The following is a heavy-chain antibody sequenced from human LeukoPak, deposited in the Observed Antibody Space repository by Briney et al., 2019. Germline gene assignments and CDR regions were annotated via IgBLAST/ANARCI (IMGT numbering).Heavy chain of an antibody. V-gene: IGHV1-8*01. Sequence: GASVKVSCKASGYTFTSYDINWVRQATGQGLEWMGWMNPNSGNTGYAQKFHGRVTMTRNTSISTAYMELSSLRSEDTAVYYCASDGDGYNYVSYWGQGTLVTVSS. CDR3: ASDGDGYNYVSY. D-gene: IGHD5-24*01. CDR1: GYTFTSYD. CDR2: MNPNSGNT. J-gene: IGHJ4*02.